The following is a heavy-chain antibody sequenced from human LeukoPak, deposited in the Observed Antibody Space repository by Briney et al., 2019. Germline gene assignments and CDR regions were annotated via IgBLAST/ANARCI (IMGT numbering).Heavy chain of an antibody. CDR1: GFTVSSNY. D-gene: IGHD3-10*01. Sequence: PGGSLRLSCAASGFTVSSNYMSWVRQAPGKGLEWVSVIYSGGSTYYADSVKGRFTISRDNSKNTLYLQMNSLRAEDTAVYYCALRSLSSSRHQLLWFGGRGAFDIRGQGTMVTVSS. CDR2: IYSGGST. CDR3: ALRSLSSSRHQLLWFGGRGAFDI. J-gene: IGHJ3*02. V-gene: IGHV3-66*01.